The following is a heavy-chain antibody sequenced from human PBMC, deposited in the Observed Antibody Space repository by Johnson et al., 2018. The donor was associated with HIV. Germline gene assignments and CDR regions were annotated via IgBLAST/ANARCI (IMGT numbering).Heavy chain of an antibody. V-gene: IGHV3-11*04. D-gene: IGHD3-22*01. J-gene: IGHJ3*02. Sequence: QVQLVESGGGVVQPGRSLRLSCAASGFTFSDYHMSWIRQAPGKGLEWVSLIFSGVTIYFADSVKGRFTISRDNAKNSLYLQMNSLRAEDTAVYYCASPYESSGYYAFHIWGQGTMVTVSS. CDR3: ASPYESSGYYAFHI. CDR1: GFTFSDYH. CDR2: IFSGVTI.